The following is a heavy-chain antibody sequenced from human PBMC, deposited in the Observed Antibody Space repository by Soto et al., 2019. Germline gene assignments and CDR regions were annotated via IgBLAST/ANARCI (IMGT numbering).Heavy chain of an antibody. Sequence: VQLVQSGAEVKKPGSSVKVSCKASGDTFSGYSISWVRQAPGQGLEWMGGIIPLFGTTNYAQRFQDRVTITSDISTSTAYMELSSLKSEDTAIYYCERDLGSGYDPGDYWGQGTLVIVSS. CDR1: GDTFSGYS. CDR2: IIPLFGTT. J-gene: IGHJ4*02. V-gene: IGHV1-69*14. D-gene: IGHD5-12*01. CDR3: ERDLGSGYDPGDY.